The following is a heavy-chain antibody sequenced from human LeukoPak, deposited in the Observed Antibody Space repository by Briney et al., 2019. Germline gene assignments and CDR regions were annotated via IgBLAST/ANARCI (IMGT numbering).Heavy chain of an antibody. Sequence: PGGSLRPSCAASGFTFDDYAMHWVRQAPGKGLEWVSGISWNSGGIGYADSVKGRFTISRDNAKNSLYLQMNSLRAEDTALYYCAKAPTRCSSSSFWGQGTLVTVSS. CDR2: ISWNSGGI. V-gene: IGHV3-9*01. J-gene: IGHJ4*02. CDR3: AKAPTRCSSSSF. CDR1: GFTFDDYA. D-gene: IGHD6-13*01.